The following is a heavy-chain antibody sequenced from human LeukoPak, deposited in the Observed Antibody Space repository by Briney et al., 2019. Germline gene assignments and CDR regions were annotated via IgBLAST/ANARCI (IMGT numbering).Heavy chain of an antibody. D-gene: IGHD5-18*01. Sequence: SVKLSCKASGGTFSSYAISWLRQAPGQGLEWMGTIIPMFATSNYAQKFQGRVTITTDESTNTAYMDLSSLRSEETAVYYCAAVDTAMVFKELYYFDYWGQGTLVTVSS. CDR3: AAVDTAMVFKELYYFDY. V-gene: IGHV1-69*05. CDR2: IIPMFATS. J-gene: IGHJ4*02. CDR1: GGTFSSYA.